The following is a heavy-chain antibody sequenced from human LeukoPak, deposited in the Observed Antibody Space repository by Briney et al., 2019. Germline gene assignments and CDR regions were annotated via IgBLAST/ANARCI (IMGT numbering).Heavy chain of an antibody. CDR1: GFTVTSNY. CDR3: TRDLSAGMAAAGIVDY. J-gene: IGHJ4*02. D-gene: IGHD6-13*01. Sequence: PGGSLRLSCAASGFTVTSNYMGCVRQAPGKGLGWVSIIYSGGSTSYADSVKGRFTISRDSSKNTVYLQMNSLRAEDTAVYYCTRDLSAGMAAAGIVDYWGQGTLVTVSS. CDR2: IYSGGST. V-gene: IGHV3-66*01.